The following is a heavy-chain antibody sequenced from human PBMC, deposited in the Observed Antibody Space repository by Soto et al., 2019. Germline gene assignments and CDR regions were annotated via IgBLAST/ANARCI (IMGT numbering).Heavy chain of an antibody. CDR1: GYTFTSYA. CDR3: ARDSEYSSGWGTFDY. V-gene: IGHV1-3*05. CDR2: INAGNGNT. D-gene: IGHD6-19*01. Sequence: QVQLVQSGAEEKKPGASVKVSCKASGYTFTSYAMHWVRQAPGQRLEWMGWINAGNGNTKYSQKFQGRVTITRDTSXTTAYMELSSLRSEDTAVYYCARDSEYSSGWGTFDYWGQGTLVTVSS. J-gene: IGHJ4*02.